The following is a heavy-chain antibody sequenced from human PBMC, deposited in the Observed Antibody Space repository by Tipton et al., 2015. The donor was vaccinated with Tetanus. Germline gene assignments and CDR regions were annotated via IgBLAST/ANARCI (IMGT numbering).Heavy chain of an antibody. Sequence: GLVKPSQTLSLTCTVSGGSISSGGFFWNWLRQSPGKGLEWIGYVYYSGDTYYNPSFKSRVTISVDTSKNQFSLDLYSVTAADTAVYYCARGGLCVGPACAGISPLLDVWGRGTLVTVSS. D-gene: IGHD2-15*01. J-gene: IGHJ2*01. CDR1: GGSISSGGFF. CDR3: ARGGLCVGPACAGISPLLDV. V-gene: IGHV4-31*03. CDR2: VYYSGDT.